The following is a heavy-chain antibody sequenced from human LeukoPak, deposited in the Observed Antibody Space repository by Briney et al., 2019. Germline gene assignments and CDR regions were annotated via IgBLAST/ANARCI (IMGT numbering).Heavy chain of an antibody. J-gene: IGHJ4*02. Sequence: SETLSLTCTVSGGSISSYYWSWIRQPAGKGLEWIGRIYTSGSTNYNPSLKSRVTMSVDTSKNQFSLELSSVTAADTAVYYCARALNYDSSGYRVYYFDYWGQGTLVTVSS. D-gene: IGHD3-22*01. CDR3: ARALNYDSSGYRVYYFDY. V-gene: IGHV4-4*07. CDR2: IYTSGST. CDR1: GGSISSYY.